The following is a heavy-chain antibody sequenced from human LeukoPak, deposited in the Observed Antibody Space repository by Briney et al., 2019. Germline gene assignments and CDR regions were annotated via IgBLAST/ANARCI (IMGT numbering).Heavy chain of an antibody. V-gene: IGHV3-23*01. Sequence: GGSLRLSCAASGFTFSSYAMSWVRQAPGKGLEWVSAISGSGGSTYYADSVKGRFTISRDNSKNTLYLQMNSLRAEDTAVYYCARVGGGATMHGVFYWGQGTLVTVSS. J-gene: IGHJ4*02. CDR1: GFTFSSYA. D-gene: IGHD1-26*01. CDR2: ISGSGGST. CDR3: ARVGGGATMHGVFY.